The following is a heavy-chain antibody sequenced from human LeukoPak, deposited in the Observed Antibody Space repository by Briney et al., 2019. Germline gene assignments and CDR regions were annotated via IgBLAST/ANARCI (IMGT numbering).Heavy chain of an antibody. CDR1: GFTFSGSG. CDR2: IRYDGSNK. J-gene: IGHJ4*02. Sequence: GGSLRLACAAAGFTFSGSGMHWVRQAPGKWLEWVAFIRYDGSNKYYRDSVKGPFAISRDNSKSTLYLQMNSPRAEDTAVYYCAKSNSYSFDYWGQGTLVAVSS. CDR3: AKSNSYSFDY. V-gene: IGHV3-30*02. D-gene: IGHD4-11*01.